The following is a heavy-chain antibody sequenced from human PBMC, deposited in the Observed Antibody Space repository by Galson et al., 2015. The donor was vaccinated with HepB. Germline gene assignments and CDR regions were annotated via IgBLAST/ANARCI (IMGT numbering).Heavy chain of an antibody. CDR1: GGSISSYY. V-gene: IGHV4-4*07. Sequence: SETLSLTCTVSGGSISSYYWSWIRQPAGKGLEWIGRNYTSGSTNYNPSLKSRVTMSVDTSKNQFSLKLSSVTAADTAVYYWARAAGGRFLEWFPPFDPWGQGTLVTVSS. D-gene: IGHD3-3*01. J-gene: IGHJ5*02. CDR2: NYTSGST. CDR3: ARAAGGRFLEWFPPFDP.